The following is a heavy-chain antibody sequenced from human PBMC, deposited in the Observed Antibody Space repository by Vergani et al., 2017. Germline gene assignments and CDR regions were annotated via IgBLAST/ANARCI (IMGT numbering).Heavy chain of an antibody. J-gene: IGHJ1*01. CDR2: ISYDGTQK. CDR3: ATKSCGTPGCQIGYFRE. V-gene: IGHV3-30*03. D-gene: IGHD1-1*01. CDR1: GFTSSYYG. Sequence: VHLVESGGGLVQPGRSLRLSCSGSGFTSSYYGMHWVRQAPGKGLEWVAVISYDGTQKYYADSVKGRFTISRDNSKSTLYLQMNSLRTEDTAVYYCATKSCGTPGCQIGYFREWGQGTLVTVSS.